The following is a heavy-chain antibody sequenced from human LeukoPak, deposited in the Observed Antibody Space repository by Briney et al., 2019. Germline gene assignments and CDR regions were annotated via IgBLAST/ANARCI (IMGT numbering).Heavy chain of an antibody. V-gene: IGHV3-30-3*01. D-gene: IGHD4-17*01. CDR2: ISYDGSNK. J-gene: IGHJ4*02. CDR1: GFTFSSYA. CDR3: AREEVETVTVLDY. Sequence: PGRSLRLSCAASGFTFSSYAMHWVRQAPGKGLEWVAVISYDGSNKYYADSEKGRFTISRDNSKNTLYLQMNSLRAEDTAVYYCAREEVETVTVLDYWGQGTLVTVSS.